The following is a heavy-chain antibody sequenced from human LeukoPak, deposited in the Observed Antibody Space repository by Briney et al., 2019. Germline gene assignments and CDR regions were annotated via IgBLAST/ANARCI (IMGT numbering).Heavy chain of an antibody. J-gene: IGHJ4*02. Sequence: GGSLEISCQGSRSSFISYWIGGVRQMPGKGLGWVGIFYLGDSDTRYSPSFQGQVTISADKSISTAYLQWRSMKASDTAMYYCARRGWGDGYPADYWGQGTLVTVS. V-gene: IGHV5-51*01. CDR2: FYLGDSDT. CDR1: RSSFISYW. CDR3: ARRGWGDGYPADY. D-gene: IGHD5-24*01.